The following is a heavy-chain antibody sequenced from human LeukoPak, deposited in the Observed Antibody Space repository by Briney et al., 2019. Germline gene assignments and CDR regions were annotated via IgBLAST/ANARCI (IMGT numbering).Heavy chain of an antibody. J-gene: IGHJ4*02. CDR1: GFTFSSYA. D-gene: IGHD3-22*01. CDR2: ISGSGGST. Sequence: GGSLRLSCAASGFTFSSYAMSWVRQAPGKGLEWVSAISGSGGSTYYADSVKGRFTISRDNSKNTLYLQMNSLRAKDTAVYYCAKGKASGYYSSFDYWGQGTLVTVSS. CDR3: AKGKASGYYSSFDY. V-gene: IGHV3-23*01.